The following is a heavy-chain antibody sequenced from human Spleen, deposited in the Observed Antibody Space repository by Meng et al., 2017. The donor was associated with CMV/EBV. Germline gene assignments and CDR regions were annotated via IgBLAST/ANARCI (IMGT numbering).Heavy chain of an antibody. CDR1: GFNFRTYG. CDR2: ISSTGSYI. Sequence: GGSLRLSCAASGFNFRTYGMHWVRQAPGKGLEWVSSISSTGSYIYYSDSVKGRFTISRDNANKSLSLQMDSLRVEDTAVYYCAREGRDLDYWGQGTLVTVSS. J-gene: IGHJ4*02. D-gene: IGHD2-15*01. CDR3: AREGRDLDY. V-gene: IGHV3-21*01.